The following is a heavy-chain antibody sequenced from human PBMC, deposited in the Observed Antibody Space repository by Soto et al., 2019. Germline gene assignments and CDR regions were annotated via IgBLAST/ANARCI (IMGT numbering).Heavy chain of an antibody. Sequence: TGGSLRLSCAASGFTFSSYGMHWVRQAPGKGLEWVAVIWYDGSNKYYADSVKGRFTISRDNSKNTLYLQMNSLRAEDTAVYYCARGVVVDYYYYYYFMDVWAKGTTVTVSS. D-gene: IGHD2-15*01. J-gene: IGHJ6*03. CDR2: IWYDGSNK. CDR3: ARGVVVDYYYYYYFMDV. CDR1: GFTFSSYG. V-gene: IGHV3-33*01.